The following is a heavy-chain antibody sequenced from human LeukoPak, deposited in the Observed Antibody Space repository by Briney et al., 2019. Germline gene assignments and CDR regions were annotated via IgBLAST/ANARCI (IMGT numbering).Heavy chain of an antibody. CDR3: ARVAYGGNYFDY. Sequence: ASVEVSCKASGYTFTSYGISWVRQAPGQGLEWMGWISAYNGNTNYAQKLQGRVTMTTDTSTSTAYMELRSLRSGDTAVYYCARVAYGGNYFDYWGQGTLVTVSS. J-gene: IGHJ4*02. CDR2: ISAYNGNT. CDR1: GYTFTSYG. D-gene: IGHD4-23*01. V-gene: IGHV1-18*01.